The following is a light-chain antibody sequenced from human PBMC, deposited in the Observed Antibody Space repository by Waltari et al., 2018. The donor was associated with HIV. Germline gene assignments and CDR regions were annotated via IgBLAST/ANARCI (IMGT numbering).Light chain of an antibody. CDR1: SSDVGGHKY. V-gene: IGLV2-8*01. CDR3: SSYAGSTVI. J-gene: IGLJ2*01. Sequence: QSALTQPPSASGSPGQSVTISCTGTSSDVGGHKYVSWYQQHPGKVPKLIIYEVSKRPSGVPDRFSGSKSGNTASLTVSGLQADDEADFYCSSYAGSTVIFGGGTKLTVL. CDR2: EVS.